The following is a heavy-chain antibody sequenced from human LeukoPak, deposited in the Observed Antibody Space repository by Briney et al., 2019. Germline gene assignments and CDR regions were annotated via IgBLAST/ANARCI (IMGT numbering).Heavy chain of an antibody. CDR1: GGSISSSSYY. CDR3: ATLGYYYYYMGV. Sequence: SETLSLTCTVSGGSISSSSYYWGWIRQPPGKGLEWIGDIYYSGSTHYNPSLKSRVTIFVDTSKNQFSLKLSSVTAVDTAVYYCATLGYYYYYMGVWGKGTTITVSS. J-gene: IGHJ6*03. CDR2: IYYSGST. V-gene: IGHV4-39*01. D-gene: IGHD3-16*01.